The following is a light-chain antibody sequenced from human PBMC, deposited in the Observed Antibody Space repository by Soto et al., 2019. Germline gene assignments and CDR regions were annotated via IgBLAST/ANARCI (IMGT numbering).Light chain of an antibody. J-gene: IGKJ5*01. CDR1: QSVSSSY. CDR3: HQRQYWPPIT. V-gene: IGKV3D-20*02. Sequence: EIVLTQSPGTLSLSPGERATLSCRASQSVSSSYLAWYQQKPGQAPRLLIYDASNRATGTPARFSGSGSGTDFTLTISSLEPEDFAVYYCHQRQYWPPITFGQGTRLEIK. CDR2: DAS.